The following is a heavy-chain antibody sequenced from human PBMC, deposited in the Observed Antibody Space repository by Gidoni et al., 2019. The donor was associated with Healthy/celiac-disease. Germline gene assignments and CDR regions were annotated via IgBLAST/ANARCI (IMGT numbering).Heavy chain of an antibody. CDR1: GFPFSSHA. CDR3: AKDRADEGVGILWFGESLYYFDY. J-gene: IGHJ4*02. D-gene: IGHD3-10*01. V-gene: IGHV3-23*01. CDR2: ISGSGGST. Sequence: EVQLLESGGGLVQPGGSLRLSCAASGFPFSSHAMRWVRRAPGKGLEWVSAISGSGGSTYYADSVKGRFTISRDNSKNTLYLQMNSLRAEDTAVYYCAKDRADEGVGILWFGESLYYFDYWGQGTLVTVSS.